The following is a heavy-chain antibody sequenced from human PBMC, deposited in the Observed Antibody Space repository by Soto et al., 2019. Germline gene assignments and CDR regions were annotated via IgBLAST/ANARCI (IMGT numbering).Heavy chain of an antibody. CDR3: AKGRYPGLVENWFAP. J-gene: IGHJ5*02. V-gene: IGHV3-30*18. CDR2: ISYDGSNK. D-gene: IGHD2-2*01. Sequence: QVQLVESGGGVVQPGRSLRLSCAASGFTFSSYGMHWVRQAPGKGLEWVAVISYDGSNKYYADSVKGRFTISRDNSKNTLYLQMNSLRAEDTAVYYCAKGRYPGLVENWFAPWGQGTLVTVSS. CDR1: GFTFSSYG.